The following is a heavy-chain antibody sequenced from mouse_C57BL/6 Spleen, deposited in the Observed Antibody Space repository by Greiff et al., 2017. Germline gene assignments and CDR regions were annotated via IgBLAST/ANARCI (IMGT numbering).Heavy chain of an antibody. CDR3: TRSHYYGSSYDWYFDV. D-gene: IGHD1-1*01. CDR1: GYTFTDYE. V-gene: IGHV1-15*01. Sequence: QVQLKESGAELVRPGASVTLSCKASGYTFTDYEMHWVKQTPVHGLEWIGAIDPETGGTAYNQKFKGKAILTADKSSSTAYMELRSLTSEDSAVYYCTRSHYYGSSYDWYFDVWGTGTTVTVSS. CDR2: IDPETGGT. J-gene: IGHJ1*03.